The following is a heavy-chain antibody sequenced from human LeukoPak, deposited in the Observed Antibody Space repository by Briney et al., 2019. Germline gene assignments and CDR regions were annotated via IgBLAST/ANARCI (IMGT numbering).Heavy chain of an antibody. J-gene: IGHJ4*02. CDR2: IYYSGST. CDR1: GGSISSSSYY. D-gene: IGHD4-4*01. V-gene: IGHV4-39*01. Sequence: SETLSLTCTVSGGSISSSSYYWGWIRQPPGKGLEWIGSIYYSGSTYYNPSLKSRVTISLDTSKNQFSLKLRSVTAADTAVYYCARHAWYSNYWDYWGQGTLVTVSS. CDR3: ARHAWYSNYWDY.